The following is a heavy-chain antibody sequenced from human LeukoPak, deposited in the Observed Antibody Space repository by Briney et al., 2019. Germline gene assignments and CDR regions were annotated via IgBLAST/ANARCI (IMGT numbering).Heavy chain of an antibody. D-gene: IGHD1-26*01. CDR1: GFTFSTYR. Sequence: GGSLRLSCAASGFTFSTYRMNWVRQAPGKGLEWLSYISSGSNTIFYADSVKGRFTISRDNAKNSLFLQVNSLRDEDAAVYYCARGSYYAPYYFDYWGQGTLVTVSS. CDR3: ARGSYYAPYYFDY. J-gene: IGHJ4*02. V-gene: IGHV3-48*02. CDR2: ISSGSNTI.